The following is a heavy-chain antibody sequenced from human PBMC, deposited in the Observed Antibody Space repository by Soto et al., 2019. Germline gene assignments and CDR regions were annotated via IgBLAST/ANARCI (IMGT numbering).Heavy chain of an antibody. V-gene: IGHV3-9*01. CDR3: AKDRYSSSAYYYYGMDA. CDR2: ISGNSGSL. J-gene: IGHJ6*02. Sequence: EVQLVESGGGLVQPGRSLRLSCAASGFIFDDYAMHWVRQAPGKGLEWVSVISGNSGSLGYADSVKGLFTISRDNAKNSRYLQMNSLRAEDTALYYCAKDRYSSSAYYYYGMDAWGQGTTVTVSS. D-gene: IGHD6-6*01. CDR1: GFIFDDYA.